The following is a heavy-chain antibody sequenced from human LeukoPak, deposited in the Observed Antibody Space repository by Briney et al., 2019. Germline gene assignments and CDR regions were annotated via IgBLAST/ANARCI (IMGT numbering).Heavy chain of an antibody. CDR1: GYTFTGYY. D-gene: IGHD2-15*01. J-gene: IGHJ4*02. CDR2: INPNSGGT. V-gene: IGHV1-2*06. Sequence: ASVKVSCKASGYTFTGYYMHLVRQAPGQGLEWMGRINPNSGGTNYAQKFQGRVTMTRDTSISTAYMELSRLRSDDTAVYYCARDHCSGGSCYDFVDYWGQGTLVTVSS. CDR3: ARDHCSGGSCYDFVDY.